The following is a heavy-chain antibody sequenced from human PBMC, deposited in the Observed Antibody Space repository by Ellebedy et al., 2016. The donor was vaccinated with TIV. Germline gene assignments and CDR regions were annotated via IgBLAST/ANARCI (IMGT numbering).Heavy chain of an antibody. V-gene: IGHV1-3*01. CDR1: GYTFTSYA. CDR3: ARVRVGYCSGGSCYGTHYYYYYGMDV. CDR2: INAGNGNT. D-gene: IGHD2-15*01. J-gene: IGHJ6*02. Sequence: AASVKVSCKASGYTFTSYAMHWVRQAPGQRLEWMGWINAGNGNTKYSQKFQGRVTITRDTSTSTAYMALRSLRSDDTAVYYCARVRVGYCSGGSCYGTHYYYYYGMDVWGQGTTVTVSS.